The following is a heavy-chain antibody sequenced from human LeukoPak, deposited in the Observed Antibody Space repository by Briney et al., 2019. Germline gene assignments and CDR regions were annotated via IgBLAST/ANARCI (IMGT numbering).Heavy chain of an antibody. Sequence: GGSLRLSCAASGFTLTDFGMHWVRQAPGKGLEWVSAISGSGGSTYYADSVKGRFTISRDNSKNTLYLQMNSLRAEDTAVYYCAPMVRGVIIPYFDYWGQGTLVTVSS. D-gene: IGHD3-10*01. V-gene: IGHV3-23*01. CDR2: ISGSGGST. J-gene: IGHJ4*02. CDR3: APMVRGVIIPYFDY. CDR1: GFTLTDFG.